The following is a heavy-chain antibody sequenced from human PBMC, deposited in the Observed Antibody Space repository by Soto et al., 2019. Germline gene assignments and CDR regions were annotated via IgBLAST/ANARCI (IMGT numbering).Heavy chain of an antibody. CDR3: ARLDIVATPAHAFDI. D-gene: IGHD5-12*01. V-gene: IGHV1-18*01. J-gene: IGHJ3*02. CDR1: GYTFTSYG. Sequence: GASVKVSCKASGYTFTSYGISWVRQAPGQGLEWMGWISAYNGNTNYAQKLQGRVTMTTDTSTSTAYMELRSLRSDDTAVYYCARLDIVATPAHAFDIWGQGTMVTVSS. CDR2: ISAYNGNT.